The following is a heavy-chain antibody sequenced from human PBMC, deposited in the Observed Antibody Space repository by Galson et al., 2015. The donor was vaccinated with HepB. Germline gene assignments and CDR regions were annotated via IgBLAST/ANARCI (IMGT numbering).Heavy chain of an antibody. V-gene: IGHV3-23*01. D-gene: IGHD3-22*01. CDR3: ANPGGYYYYDSSQGDAFDI. Sequence: SLRLSCAASGFTFSSYAMSWVRQAPGKGLEWVSAISGSGGSTYYADSVKGRFTISRNNSKNTLYLQMNSLRAEDTAVYYCANPGGYYYYDSSQGDAFDIWGQGTMVTVSS. CDR1: GFTFSSYA. CDR2: ISGSGGST. J-gene: IGHJ3*02.